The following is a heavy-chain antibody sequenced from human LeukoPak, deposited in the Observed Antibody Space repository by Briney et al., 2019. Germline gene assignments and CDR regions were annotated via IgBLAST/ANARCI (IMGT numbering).Heavy chain of an antibody. CDR1: GFSFSSYA. V-gene: IGHV3-23*01. D-gene: IGHD6-19*01. CDR2: ISGSGDNT. J-gene: IGHJ4*02. CDR3: AKRSGYTTGWFFDF. Sequence: HTGGSLRLSCAASGFSFSSYAMSCVRQAPGKGLEWVSSISGSGDNTYYAESVKGRFTISRDNSKNTLFLQMNSLRAEDTAVFYCAKRSGYTTGWFFDFWGQGTLVTVSS.